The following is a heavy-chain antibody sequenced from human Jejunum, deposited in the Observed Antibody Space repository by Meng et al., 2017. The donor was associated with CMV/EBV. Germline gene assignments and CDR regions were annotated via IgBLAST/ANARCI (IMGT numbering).Heavy chain of an antibody. V-gene: IGHV3-53*01. D-gene: IGHD3-10*01. Sequence: SCAASRFTFSDYYMSWVRQAPGKGLEWVSLIYSPDNPYYADSVKGRFTISRDNARNSLYLQMNSLRTEDTAVYYCARDRGFLQFDYWGPGTLVTVSS. J-gene: IGHJ4*02. CDR1: RFTFSDYY. CDR2: IYSPDNP. CDR3: ARDRGFLQFDY.